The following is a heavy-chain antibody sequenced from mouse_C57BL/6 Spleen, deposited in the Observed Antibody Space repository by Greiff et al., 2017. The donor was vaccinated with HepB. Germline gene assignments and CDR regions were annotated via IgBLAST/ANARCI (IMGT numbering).Heavy chain of an antibody. Sequence: VQLQQSGAELVRPGSSVKLSCKASGYTFTSYWMHWVKQRPIQGLEWIGNIDPSDSETHYNQKFKDKATLTVDKSSSTAYMQLSSLTSEDSAFYYCARCPYGSSYYAMDYWGQGTSVTVSS. V-gene: IGHV1-52*01. D-gene: IGHD1-1*01. J-gene: IGHJ4*01. CDR2: IDPSDSET. CDR1: GYTFTSYW. CDR3: ARCPYGSSYYAMDY.